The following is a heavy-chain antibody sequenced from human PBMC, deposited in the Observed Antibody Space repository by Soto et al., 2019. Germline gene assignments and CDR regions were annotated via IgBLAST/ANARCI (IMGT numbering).Heavy chain of an antibody. CDR3: ARRDLYYYGMDV. CDR1: GGSFSGYY. Sequence: KTSETLSLTCAVYGGSFSGYYWSWIRQHPGKGLEWIGYIYYSGSTYYNPSLKSRVTISVDTSKNQFSLKLSSVTAADTAVYYCARRDLYYYGMDVWGQGTTVTVSS. CDR2: IYYSGST. V-gene: IGHV4-31*11. J-gene: IGHJ6*02.